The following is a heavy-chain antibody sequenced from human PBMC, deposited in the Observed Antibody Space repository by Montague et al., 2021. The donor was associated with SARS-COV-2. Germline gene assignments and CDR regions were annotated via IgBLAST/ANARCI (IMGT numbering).Heavy chain of an antibody. CDR2: IYPSGDT. D-gene: IGHD3-10*01. J-gene: IGHJ4*02. CDR3: ASSYGSGYYGFDY. Sequence: SETLSLTCAVNSSSFLPYYWSWIRQPPGGGLEWIGRIYPSGDTNYNPSLKSRVTVSVDTSKSQFSLNLNSLTVADTAVYYCASSYGSGYYGFDYWGQGIPVTVSS. V-gene: IGHV4-59*10. CDR1: SSSFLPYY.